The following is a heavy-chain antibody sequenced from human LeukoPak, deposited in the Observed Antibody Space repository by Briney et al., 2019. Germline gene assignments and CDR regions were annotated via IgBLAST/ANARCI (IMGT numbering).Heavy chain of an antibody. CDR2: IYSGGST. D-gene: IGHD4-23*01. V-gene: IGHV3-66*01. CDR3: ACTYGGLNYFEF. J-gene: IGHJ4*02. Sequence: PGGSLRLSCLASGSPFTNNYMSWVRPAPGKGLEWISVIYSGGSTYYADSVKGRFTISRDNSKNTLYLQMNSLRAEDTAVYYCACTYGGLNYFEFWGQGTLVTVSS. CDR1: GSPFTNNY.